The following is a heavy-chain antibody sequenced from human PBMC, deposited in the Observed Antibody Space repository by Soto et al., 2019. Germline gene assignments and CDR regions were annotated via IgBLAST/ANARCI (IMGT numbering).Heavy chain of an antibody. CDR2: ISADTGDT. D-gene: IGHD6-13*01. J-gene: IGHJ4*02. CDR3: ARSKYTTTWSGGLDY. CDR1: GYTFTSYG. V-gene: IGHV1-18*01. Sequence: ASVKVSCKASGYTFTSYGISWVRQAPGQGLEWMGWISADTGDTNYAQKLQGRVTMATDTSTSTAYMQLRTLRSDDTAVYYCARSKYTTTWSGGLDYWGQGNLVTVSS.